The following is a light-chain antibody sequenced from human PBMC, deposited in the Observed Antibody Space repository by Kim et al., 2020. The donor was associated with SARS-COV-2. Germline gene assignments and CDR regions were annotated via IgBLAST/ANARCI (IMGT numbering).Light chain of an antibody. CDR1: YNDIGRYDY. CDR3: SSYTGINPLI. J-gene: IGLJ2*01. Sequence: GQSVSISCTASYNDIGRYDYVSCYQSPPGRAPQLMFYDVSLRPSGVPDRFSGSKSGNTASLTVSGLQAEDEAYYYCSSYTGINPLIFGGGTQLTVL. CDR2: DVS. V-gene: IGLV2-8*01.